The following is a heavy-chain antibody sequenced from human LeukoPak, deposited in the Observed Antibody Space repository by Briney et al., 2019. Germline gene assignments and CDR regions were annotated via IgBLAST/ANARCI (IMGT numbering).Heavy chain of an antibody. CDR3: AREGPVTTGLDP. CDR2: ISSSSYI. J-gene: IGHJ5*02. Sequence: PGGSLRLSCAASGFTFSSYSMNWVRQAPGKGLEWVSSISSSSYIYYADSVKGRFTISRDNAKNSLYLQMNSLRAEDTAVYYCAREGPVTTGLDPWGQGTLVTVSS. V-gene: IGHV3-21*01. CDR1: GFTFSSYS. D-gene: IGHD4-17*01.